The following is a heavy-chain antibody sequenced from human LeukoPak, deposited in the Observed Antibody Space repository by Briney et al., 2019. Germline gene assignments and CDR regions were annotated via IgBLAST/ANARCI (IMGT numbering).Heavy chain of an antibody. J-gene: IGHJ3*01. V-gene: IGHV1-46*01. CDR2: INPGGGST. CDR3: ARAEITSDGYNSAFDV. D-gene: IGHD5-24*01. CDR1: GYTFTSYY. Sequence: ASVKVSCKASGYTFTSYYIHWVRLAPGQGLEWMGIINPGGGSTSYAQRFQGRVTMTSDMSTSTVYMELSSLRSEDTAVYYCARAEITSDGYNSAFDVWGQGTMVTVSS.